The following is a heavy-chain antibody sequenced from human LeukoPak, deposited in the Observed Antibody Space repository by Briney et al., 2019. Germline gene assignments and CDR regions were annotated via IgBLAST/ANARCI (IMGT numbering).Heavy chain of an antibody. CDR2: INHSGST. CDR3: ARSKKGYYDFWSGYPYFDY. D-gene: IGHD3-3*01. CDR1: GGSFSGYY. Sequence: SETLSLTCAVYGGSFSGYYWSWIRQPPGKGLEWIGEINHSGSTNYNPSLKSRVTISVDTSKNQFSLKLSSVTAADTAVYYCARSKKGYYDFWSGYPYFDYWGQGTLVTVSS. V-gene: IGHV4-34*01. J-gene: IGHJ4*02.